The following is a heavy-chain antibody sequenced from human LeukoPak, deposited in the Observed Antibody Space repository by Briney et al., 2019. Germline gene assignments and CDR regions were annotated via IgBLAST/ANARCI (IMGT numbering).Heavy chain of an antibody. V-gene: IGHV4-59*01. CDR1: GGSISSYY. Sequence: SETLSLTCTVSGGSISSYYWSWIRQPPGKGLEWIGYIYYSGSTNYNPSLKSRVTISVDTSKNQFSLSLSSVTAADTAVYYCARDEGSGWGPYFDYWGQGTLVTVSS. CDR2: IYYSGST. J-gene: IGHJ4*02. CDR3: ARDEGSGWGPYFDY. D-gene: IGHD6-19*01.